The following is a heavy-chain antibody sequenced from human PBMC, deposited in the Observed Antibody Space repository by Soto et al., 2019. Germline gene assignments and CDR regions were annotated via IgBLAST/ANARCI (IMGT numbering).Heavy chain of an antibody. J-gene: IGHJ4*02. CDR1: GFSFDNYG. Sequence: EVQLLESGGDLVQPGGSLRLSCVASGFSFDNYGMSWVRQAPGKGLEWVSAIKSDGSSTYYAASVKDRFTISRDNSKNTLYLQLHSLRAEDTAVYYCAQLGLMTFSHKHYFNHWGRGTLVTVSS. D-gene: IGHD3-16*01. CDR2: IKSDGSST. CDR3: AQLGLMTFSHKHYFNH. V-gene: IGHV3-23*01.